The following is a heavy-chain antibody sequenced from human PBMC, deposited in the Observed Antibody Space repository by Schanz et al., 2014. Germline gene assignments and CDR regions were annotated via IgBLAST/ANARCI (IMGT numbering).Heavy chain of an antibody. D-gene: IGHD3-10*01. V-gene: IGHV7-4-1*02. CDR3: ARRGIRGVFSSFDY. J-gene: IGHJ4*02. CDR1: GYTFTSYA. CDR2: INTNTGNP. Sequence: QGHLVQSGAEVKEPGASVKVSCKASGYTFTSYAMNWVRQAPGQGLEWVGWINTNTGNPTYAQGFAGRFVFSLDTSVSTAYLQISSLEADDTAVYYCARRGIRGVFSSFDYWGLGTLVTVSS.